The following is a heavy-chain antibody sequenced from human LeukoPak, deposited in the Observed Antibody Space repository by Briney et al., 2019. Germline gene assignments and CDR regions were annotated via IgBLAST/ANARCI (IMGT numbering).Heavy chain of an antibody. J-gene: IGHJ6*02. Sequence: PSETLSLTCTASGGSISSYYWSWIRQPPGKGLEWIGYIYYSGGTNYNPSLKSRVTISVDTSKNQFSLKLSSVTAADTAVYYCARGTEYSSTSCCHYYYYGMDVWGQGTTVTVSS. CDR3: ARGTEYSSTSCCHYYYYGMDV. CDR1: GGSISSYY. CDR2: IYYSGGT. V-gene: IGHV4-59*08. D-gene: IGHD2-2*01.